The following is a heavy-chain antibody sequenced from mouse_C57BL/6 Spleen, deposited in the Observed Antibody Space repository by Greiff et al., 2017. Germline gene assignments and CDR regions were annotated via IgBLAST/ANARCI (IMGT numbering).Heavy chain of an antibody. CDR2: IDPSDSYT. J-gene: IGHJ2*01. D-gene: IGHD4-1*01. Sequence: QVQLQQPGAELVMPGASVKLSCKASGYTFTSYWMHWVKQRPGQGLEWIGEIDPSDSYTNYNQKFKGKSTLTVDKSSSTAYMQLSSLTSEDSAVYYCAREGPGTFDYWGQGTTLTVSS. V-gene: IGHV1-69*01. CDR3: AREGPGTFDY. CDR1: GYTFTSYW.